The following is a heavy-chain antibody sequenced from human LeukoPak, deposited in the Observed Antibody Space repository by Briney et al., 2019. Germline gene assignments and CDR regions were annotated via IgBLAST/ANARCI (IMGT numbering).Heavy chain of an antibody. Sequence: PSETLSLTCTVSGGSPSSYYWSWIRQPAGKGLEWIGRIYTSGSTNYNPSLKSRVTMSVDTSKNQFSLKLSSVTAADTAVYYCARGPYYDILTGSQNWFDPWGQGTLVTVSS. CDR2: IYTSGST. V-gene: IGHV4-4*07. CDR1: GGSPSSYY. D-gene: IGHD3-9*01. J-gene: IGHJ5*02. CDR3: ARGPYYDILTGSQNWFDP.